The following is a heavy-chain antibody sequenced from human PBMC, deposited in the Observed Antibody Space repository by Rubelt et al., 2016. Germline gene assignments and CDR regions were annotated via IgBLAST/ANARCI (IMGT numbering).Heavy chain of an antibody. J-gene: IGHJ6*04. CDR2: IKQDGSAK. D-gene: IGHD6-19*01. Sequence: EVQLVESGGGLVQPGESLRLSCAVSGLTFNTDWMSWVRQAPGKGLEWLASIKQDGSAKYYVDTVKGRFTISRDKDKNSLYLEINRVRGEETAGYYRTREMAGSGYGWGKGTTVNVSS. V-gene: IGHV3-7*03. CDR1: GLTFNTDW. CDR3: TREMAGSGYG.